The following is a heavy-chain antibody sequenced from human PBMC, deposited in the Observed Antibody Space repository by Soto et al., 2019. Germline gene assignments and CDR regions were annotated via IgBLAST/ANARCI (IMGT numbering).Heavy chain of an antibody. CDR3: ARESGSGWFVDH. Sequence: PGGSLRLSCAASGFTFSSYGMHWVRQAPGKGLEWVAVIWYDGSNKYYADSVKGRFTISRDNSKNTLYLQMNSLRAEDTAVYYCARESGSGWFVDHWGQGTLVTVSS. CDR2: IWYDGSNK. V-gene: IGHV3-33*01. J-gene: IGHJ5*02. CDR1: GFTFSSYG. D-gene: IGHD6-19*01.